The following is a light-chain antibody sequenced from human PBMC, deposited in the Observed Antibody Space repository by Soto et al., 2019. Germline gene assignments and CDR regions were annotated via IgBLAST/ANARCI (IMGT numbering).Light chain of an antibody. CDR2: GAF. CDR3: QQYGNWQMWT. V-gene: IGKV3D-11*02. Sequence: IGWPQSPATLSLSPGERATLSCGASPSVTNYLAWYQQKPGQPPRLLIYGAFNRAAGIPARFSGSGSETEFTLTISRLEPEDFAVYYCQQYGNWQMWTFGQRTKV. CDR1: PSVTNY. J-gene: IGKJ1*01.